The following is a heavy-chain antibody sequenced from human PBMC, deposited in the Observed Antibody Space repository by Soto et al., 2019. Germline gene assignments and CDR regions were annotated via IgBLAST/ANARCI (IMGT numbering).Heavy chain of an antibody. CDR1: GGTFSSYA. Sequence: QVQLVQSGAEVKRPGSSVKVSCKASGGTFSSYAISWVRQAPGQGLEWMGGIIPIFGTANYAQKFQGRVTITADKSTSTAYMELSSLRSEDTAVYYCARAPRSNYYDSSGYPGSGDYWGQGTLVTVSS. V-gene: IGHV1-69*06. D-gene: IGHD3-22*01. J-gene: IGHJ4*02. CDR2: IIPIFGTA. CDR3: ARAPRSNYYDSSGYPGSGDY.